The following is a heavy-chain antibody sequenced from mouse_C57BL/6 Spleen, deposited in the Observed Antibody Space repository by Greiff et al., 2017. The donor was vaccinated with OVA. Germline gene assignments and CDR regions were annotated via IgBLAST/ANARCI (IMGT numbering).Heavy chain of an antibody. CDR1: GYTFTDYE. J-gene: IGHJ3*01. Sequence: QVQLQQSGAELVRPGASVTLSCKASGYTFTDYEMHWVKQTPVHGLEWIGAIDPETGGTAYNQKFKGKAILTVDKSSSTAYMELRSLTSEDSAVYYCTGSYGTWFAYWGQGTLVTVSA. D-gene: IGHD1-1*01. CDR2: IDPETGGT. CDR3: TGSYGTWFAY. V-gene: IGHV1-15*01.